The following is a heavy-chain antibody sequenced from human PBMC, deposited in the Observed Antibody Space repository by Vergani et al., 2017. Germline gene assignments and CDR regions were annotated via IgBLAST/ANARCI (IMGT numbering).Heavy chain of an antibody. V-gene: IGHV4-34*01. CDR3: AREQNYGDYYYYGMDV. D-gene: IGHD4-17*01. Sequence: QVQLQQWGAGLLKPSETLSLTCAVYGGSFSGYYWSWIRQPPGKGLEWIGEINHSGSTNYNPSLKSRVTISVDTSKNQFSLKLSSVTAADTAVYYCAREQNYGDYYYYGMDVWGQGTTVTVSS. CDR1: GGSFSGYY. J-gene: IGHJ6*02. CDR2: INHSGST.